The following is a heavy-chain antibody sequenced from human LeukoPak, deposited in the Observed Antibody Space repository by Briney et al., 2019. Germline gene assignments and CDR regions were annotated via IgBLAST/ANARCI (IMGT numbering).Heavy chain of an antibody. CDR3: ARECWGATTRLYYFDY. J-gene: IGHJ4*02. D-gene: IGHD1-26*01. Sequence: ASVKVSCKASGYTFTGYYMHWVRQAPGQGLEWMGWINPNSGGTNYAQKFQGRVTMTRDTSISTAYMELSRLRSDDTAVYYCARECWGATTRLYYFDYWGQGTLVTVS. CDR2: INPNSGGT. V-gene: IGHV1-2*02. CDR1: GYTFTGYY.